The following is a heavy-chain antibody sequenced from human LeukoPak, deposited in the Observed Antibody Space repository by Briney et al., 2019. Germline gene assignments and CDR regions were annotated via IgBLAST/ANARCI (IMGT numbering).Heavy chain of an antibody. D-gene: IGHD6-13*01. CDR2: ISVSGGST. CDR3: AKGRYSSSWYLGQYYFDY. V-gene: IGHV3-23*01. Sequence: GGSLRLSCAASGFTFSSYAMSWVRQAPGKGLEWVSAISVSGGSTYYADSVKGRFAISRDNSKNALYLQMNSLRAEDTAVYYCAKGRYSSSWYLGQYYFDYWGQGTLVTVSS. J-gene: IGHJ4*02. CDR1: GFTFSSYA.